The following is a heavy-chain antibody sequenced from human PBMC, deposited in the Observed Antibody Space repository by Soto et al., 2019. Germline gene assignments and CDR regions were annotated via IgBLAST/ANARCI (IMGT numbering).Heavy chain of an antibody. J-gene: IGHJ3*02. D-gene: IGHD4-17*01. Sequence: GASVKVSCKASGGTFSSYAISWVRQAPGQGLEWMGGIIPIFGTANYAQKFQGRVTVTADESTSTAYMELSSLRSEDTAVYYCARDRTTPGAFDMWGQGTMVTV. CDR1: GGTFSSYA. CDR3: ARDRTTPGAFDM. V-gene: IGHV1-69*13. CDR2: IIPIFGTA.